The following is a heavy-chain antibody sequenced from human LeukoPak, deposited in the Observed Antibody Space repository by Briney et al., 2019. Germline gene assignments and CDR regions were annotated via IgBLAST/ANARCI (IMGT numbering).Heavy chain of an antibody. CDR2: IWYDGSNK. J-gene: IGHJ4*02. CDR3: ARGMASGYCHRCDY. CDR1: GFTFSSYG. V-gene: IGHV3-33*01. D-gene: IGHD3-22*01. Sequence: PGGSLRLSCAASGFTFSSYGMHWVCQAPGKGLEWVAVIWYDGSNKYYADSVKGRFTISRDNSKNTLYLQMNSLRAEDTAVYYCARGMASGYCHRCDYWGQGTRVTVSS.